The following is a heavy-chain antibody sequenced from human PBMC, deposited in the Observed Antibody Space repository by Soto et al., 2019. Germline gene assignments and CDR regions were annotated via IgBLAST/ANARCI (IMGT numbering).Heavy chain of an antibody. Sequence: LSLTFAVSGGSISSGGYSWSWIRQPPGKGLEWIGYIYHSGSTYYNPSLKSRVTISVDRSKNQFSLKLSSVTAADTAVYYCARGVVPALRFDPWGQGTLVTVSS. CDR1: GGSISSGGYS. CDR2: IYHSGST. CDR3: ARGVVPALRFDP. J-gene: IGHJ5*02. D-gene: IGHD2-2*01. V-gene: IGHV4-30-2*01.